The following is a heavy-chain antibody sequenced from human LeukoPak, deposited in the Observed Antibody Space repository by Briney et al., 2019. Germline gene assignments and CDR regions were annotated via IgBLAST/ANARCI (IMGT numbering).Heavy chain of an antibody. D-gene: IGHD6-19*01. Sequence: SETLSLTCTVSGGSISSSSYYWGWIRQPRGKGLEWIGSIYYSGSTYYNPSLKSRVTISVDTSKNQFSLKLSSVTAADTAVYYCARDVLAVAGTSDYWGQGTLVTVSS. V-gene: IGHV4-39*02. CDR3: ARDVLAVAGTSDY. CDR1: GGSISSSSYY. J-gene: IGHJ4*02. CDR2: IYYSGST.